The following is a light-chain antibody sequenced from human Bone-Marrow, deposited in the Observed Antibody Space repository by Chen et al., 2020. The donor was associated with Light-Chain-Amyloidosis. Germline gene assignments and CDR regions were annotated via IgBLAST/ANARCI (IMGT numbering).Light chain of an antibody. CDR2: EDT. Sequence: QSALTQPASVSGSPGQSITISCTGTSSDVGGDNHVSWYQQHPDKAPKLRIYEDTNRPSWDPDRFSGSKSENTASLTISGLQTEDEADYFCSSYTITNTLVFGSGTRVTVL. CDR3: SSYTITNTLV. V-gene: IGLV2-14*01. CDR1: SSDVGGDNH. J-gene: IGLJ1*01.